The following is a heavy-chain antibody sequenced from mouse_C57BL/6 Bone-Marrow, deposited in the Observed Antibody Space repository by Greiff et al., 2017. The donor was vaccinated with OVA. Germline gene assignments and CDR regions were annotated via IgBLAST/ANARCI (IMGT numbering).Heavy chain of an antibody. CDR2: INPGSGGT. V-gene: IGHV1-54*01. CDR1: GYAFTNYL. J-gene: IGHJ2*01. D-gene: IGHD1-1*01. Sequence: VQLQQSGAELVRPGTSVKVSCKASGYAFTNYLIEWVKQRPGQGLEWIGVINPGSGGTNYNEKFKGKATLTADKSSSTAYMQRSSLTSEDSAVYFCARYPMVLRRRGFDYWGQGTTLTVSS. CDR3: ARYPMVLRRRGFDY.